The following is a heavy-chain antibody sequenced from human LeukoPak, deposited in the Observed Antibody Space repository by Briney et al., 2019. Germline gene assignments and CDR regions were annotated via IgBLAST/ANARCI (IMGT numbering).Heavy chain of an antibody. CDR1: GGSISSSSYY. CDR3: GRTPLWFGDQTDY. V-gene: IGHV4-39*01. CDR2: IYYSGST. J-gene: IGHJ4*02. Sequence: SETLSLTCTVSGGSISSSSYYWGWIRQPPGKGLEWIGSIYYSGSTYYNPSLKSRVTIPVDTSKNQFSLKLSSVTAADTAVYYCGRTPLWFGDQTDYWGQGTLVTVSS. D-gene: IGHD3-10*01.